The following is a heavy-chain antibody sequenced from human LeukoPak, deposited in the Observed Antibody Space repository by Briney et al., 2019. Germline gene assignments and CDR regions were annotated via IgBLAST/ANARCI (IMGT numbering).Heavy chain of an antibody. CDR2: IYYSGST. CDR3: ARDKTYGSGSYYYYYGMDV. Sequence: NSSETLSLTCIVSGGPINSRTYYWGWIRQPPGKGLEWIGSIYYSGSTYYNPSLKSRVTISVDTSKNQFSLKLSSVTAADTAVYYCARDKTYGSGSYYYYYGMDVWGQGTTVTVSS. J-gene: IGHJ6*02. V-gene: IGHV4-39*07. CDR1: GGPINSRTYY. D-gene: IGHD3-10*01.